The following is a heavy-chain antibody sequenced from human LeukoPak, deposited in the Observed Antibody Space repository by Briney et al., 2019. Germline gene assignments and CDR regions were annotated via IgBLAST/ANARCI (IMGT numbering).Heavy chain of an antibody. Sequence: GGSLRLSCAASGFAFSSYAMSWVRQAPGKGLEWVSTISGSGGTTDYADSMKGHFSISRDNSKNTLYLQMNSLRAEDTAVYYCAEHYGDYRSAFDIWGQGTMVTVSS. D-gene: IGHD4-17*01. CDR1: GFAFSSYA. V-gene: IGHV3-23*01. CDR3: AEHYGDYRSAFDI. J-gene: IGHJ3*02. CDR2: ISGSGGTT.